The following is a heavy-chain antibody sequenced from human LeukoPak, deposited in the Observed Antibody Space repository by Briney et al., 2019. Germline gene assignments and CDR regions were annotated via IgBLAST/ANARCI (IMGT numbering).Heavy chain of an antibody. CDR2: INHSGST. CDR1: GGSFSGYY. D-gene: IGHD6-13*01. V-gene: IGHV4-34*01. CDR3: ARLSPAAGPWYFDY. J-gene: IGHJ4*02. Sequence: PSETLSLTCAVYGGSFSGYYWSWIRQPPGKGLEWIGEINHSGSTNCNPSLKSRVTISVDTSKNQFSLKLSSVTAADTAVYHCARLSPAAGPWYFDYWGQGTLVTVSS.